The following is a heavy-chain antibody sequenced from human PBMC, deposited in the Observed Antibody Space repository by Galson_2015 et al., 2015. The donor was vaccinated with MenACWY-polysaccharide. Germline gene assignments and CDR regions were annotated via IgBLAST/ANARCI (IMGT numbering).Heavy chain of an antibody. V-gene: IGHV1-18*01. CDR3: ARDFTKHGRGSGRFEY. D-gene: IGHD3-10*01. CDR2: ISGYNGNT. J-gene: IGHJ4*02. CDR1: GYTFISYG. Sequence: SCKASGYTFISYGISWVRQAPGQGLEWMGWISGYNGNTNYAQKFQGRVTMTIDTSTNTANMELRSLRSDDTAVYYCARDFTKHGRGSGRFEYWGQGTLVTVSS.